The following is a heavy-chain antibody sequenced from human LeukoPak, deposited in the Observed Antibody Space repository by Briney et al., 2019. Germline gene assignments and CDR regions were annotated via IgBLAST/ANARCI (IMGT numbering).Heavy chain of an antibody. D-gene: IGHD5-18*01. CDR2: IKKDGSEK. V-gene: IGHV3-7*01. CDR1: KFTFNNYA. J-gene: IGHJ4*02. CDR3: ARDLSGVTGYTYGRGIDY. Sequence: PGGSLRLSCLASKFTFNNYAMTWVRQAPGKGLEWVANIKKDGSEKYYVDSVKGRFTISRDNAKTSLYLQMNSLRVEDTAVYYCARDLSGVTGYTYGRGIDYWGQGTLVTVSS.